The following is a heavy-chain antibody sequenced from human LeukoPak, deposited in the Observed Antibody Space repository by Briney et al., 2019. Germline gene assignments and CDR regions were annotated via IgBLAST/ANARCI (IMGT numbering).Heavy chain of an antibody. D-gene: IGHD5-18*01. CDR3: AKDLSLKGYSYGLPSYFDY. V-gene: IGHV3-30*02. Sequence: GGSLRLSCAASGFTFSSYEMNWVRQAPGKGLEWVAFIRYDGSNKYYADSVKGRFTISRDNSKNTLYLQMNSLRAEDTAVYYCAKDLSLKGYSYGLPSYFDYWGQGTLVTVSS. CDR2: IRYDGSNK. J-gene: IGHJ4*02. CDR1: GFTFSSYE.